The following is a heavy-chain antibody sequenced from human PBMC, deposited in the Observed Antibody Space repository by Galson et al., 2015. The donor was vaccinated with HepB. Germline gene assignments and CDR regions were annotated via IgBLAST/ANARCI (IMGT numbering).Heavy chain of an antibody. Sequence: SLRLSCAASGFPFSDFYMTWIRQAPGKGLEWISYISTTSSYTRYAASVQGRFTISRDNAKSSLYLRMSGPRVEDTAIYYCARYPRGDCGGSDCYESRHGMDVWGQGTTVTVSS. D-gene: IGHD2-21*02. CDR3: ARYPRGDCGGSDCYESRHGMDV. CDR1: GFPFSDFY. J-gene: IGHJ6*02. V-gene: IGHV3-11*03. CDR2: ISTTSSYT.